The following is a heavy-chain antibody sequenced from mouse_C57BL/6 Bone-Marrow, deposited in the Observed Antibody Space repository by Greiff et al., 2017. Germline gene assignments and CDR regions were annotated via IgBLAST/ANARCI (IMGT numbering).Heavy chain of an antibody. Sequence: EVQLKDSGTVLARPGASVKMSCKTSGYTFTSYWMHWVKQRPGQGLEWIGAIYPGNSDTSYNQKFKGKAKLTAVTSASTAYMELSSLTNEDSAVYYCTRGSIYYDYDVGAMDYWGQGTSVTVSS. V-gene: IGHV1-5*01. CDR1: GYTFTSYW. J-gene: IGHJ4*01. CDR3: TRGSIYYDYDVGAMDY. D-gene: IGHD2-4*01. CDR2: IYPGNSDT.